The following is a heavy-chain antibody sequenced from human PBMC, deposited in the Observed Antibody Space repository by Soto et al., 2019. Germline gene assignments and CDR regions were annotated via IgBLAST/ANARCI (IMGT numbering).Heavy chain of an antibody. V-gene: IGHV3-48*02. CDR2: ISATGNTK. CDR3: ARGFDLQYGLDV. Sequence: EVPLVESGGGLVQRGESLRLSCAASGFALSSYSMNWVRQTPGKGLEWVAYISATGNTKYYADSVKGRFTISRDNAKNSRYLQLNSLRDEDTAVYCCARGFDLQYGLDVWGQGTTVTVSS. CDR1: GFALSSYS. D-gene: IGHD3-10*01. J-gene: IGHJ6*02.